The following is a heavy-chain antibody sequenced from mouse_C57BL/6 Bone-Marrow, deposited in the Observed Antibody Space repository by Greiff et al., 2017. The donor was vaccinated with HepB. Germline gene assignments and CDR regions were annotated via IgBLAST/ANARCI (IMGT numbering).Heavy chain of an antibody. CDR1: GYAFTNYL. D-gene: IGHD2-3*01. Sequence: VQRVESGAELVRPGTSVKVSCKASGYAFTNYLIEWVKQRPGQGLEWIGVINPGSGGTNYNEKFKGKATLTADKSSSTAYMQLSSLTSEDSAVYFCARNDDCDYWGQGTTLTVSS. V-gene: IGHV1-54*01. CDR3: ARNDDCDY. J-gene: IGHJ2*01. CDR2: INPGSGGT.